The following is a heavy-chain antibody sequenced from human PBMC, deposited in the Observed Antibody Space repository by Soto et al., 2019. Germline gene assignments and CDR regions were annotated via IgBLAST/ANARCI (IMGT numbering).Heavy chain of an antibody. CDR3: ARDREYNGWFDP. V-gene: IGHV1-69*13. CDR2: IIPIFGTA. CDR1: GGTFSSYA. J-gene: IGHJ5*02. D-gene: IGHD6-6*01. Sequence: GASVKASCKASGGTFSSYAISGVRQAPGQGLEWMGGIIPIFGTANYAQKFQGRVTITADESTSTAYMELSSLRSEDTAVYYCARDREYNGWFDPWGQGTLVTVSS.